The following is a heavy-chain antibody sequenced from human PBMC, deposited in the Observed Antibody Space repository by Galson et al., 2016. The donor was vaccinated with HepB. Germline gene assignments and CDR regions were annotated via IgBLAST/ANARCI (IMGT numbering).Heavy chain of an antibody. CDR3: AKGLRFSKTAQPQGLDV. CDR2: ITGNGAKR. Sequence: SLRLSCAASGFTFGSYSMSWVRQAPGKGLEWVSTITGNGAKRYYAGSVKGRFTVSIDSSKKTLFLQMNSLRVDDTAVYYCAKGLRFSKTAQPQGLDVWGRGTTVTVSS. D-gene: IGHD3-3*01. CDR1: GFTFGSYS. V-gene: IGHV3-23*01. J-gene: IGHJ6*02.